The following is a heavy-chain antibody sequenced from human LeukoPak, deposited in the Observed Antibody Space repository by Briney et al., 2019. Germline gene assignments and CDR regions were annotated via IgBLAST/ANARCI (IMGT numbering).Heavy chain of an antibody. Sequence: SETLSLTCTVSGGSISSSSYYWGWIRQPPGKGLEWIGSIYYSGSPYYNPSLKSQVTISVDTSKNQFSMNMSSVAAADPSVYYCARVRPIWHDGGKKPNAFDIWGEGTMVTVSS. CDR3: ARVRPIWHDGGKKPNAFDI. CDR2: IYYSGSP. D-gene: IGHD5-24*01. CDR1: GGSISSSSYY. J-gene: IGHJ3*02. V-gene: IGHV4-39*07.